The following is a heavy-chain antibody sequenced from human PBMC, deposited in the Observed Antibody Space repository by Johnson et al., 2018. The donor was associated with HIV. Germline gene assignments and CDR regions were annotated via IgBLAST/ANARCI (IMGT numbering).Heavy chain of an antibody. J-gene: IGHJ3*02. Sequence: EVQLVESGGGLVQPGGSLRLSCAASGFTFSSYDMHWVRQATGKGLEWVSAIGTAGDTYYPGSVKGRFTISRENAKNSLYLQMNSMRAEDTALYYCAILYYYGSGSIISPSFDIWGQGTMVTVSS. V-gene: IGHV3-13*01. D-gene: IGHD3-10*01. CDR3: AILYYYGSGSIISPSFDI. CDR1: GFTFSSYD. CDR2: IGTAGDT.